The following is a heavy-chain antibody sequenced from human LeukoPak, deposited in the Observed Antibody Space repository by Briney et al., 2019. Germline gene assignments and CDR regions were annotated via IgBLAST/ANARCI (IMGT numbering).Heavy chain of an antibody. CDR1: GFMFDDYA. Sequence: GSLRLSCAASGFMFDDYAMHWVRQVPGRGLEWVSLISGDGVSSFCADSVRGRFTISRDNNNNSLSLQMYSLTTEDTAFYYCAREQFSHTSNYFDNWGQGILVTVSS. CDR2: ISGDGVSS. D-gene: IGHD5-24*01. CDR3: AREQFSHTSNYFDN. V-gene: IGHV3-43*02. J-gene: IGHJ4*02.